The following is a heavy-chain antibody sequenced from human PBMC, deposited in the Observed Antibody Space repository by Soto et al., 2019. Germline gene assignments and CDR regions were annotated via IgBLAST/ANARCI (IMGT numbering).Heavy chain of an antibody. CDR3: VRHGAYSSGWYLAEYFQH. J-gene: IGHJ1*01. D-gene: IGHD6-19*01. V-gene: IGHV3-73*01. Sequence: GGSLRLSCAASGFTFSGSAMHWVRQASGKGLEWVGRIRSKANSYATAYAASVKGRFTISRDDSKNTAYLQMNSLKTEDTAVYYCVRHGAYSSGWYLAEYFQHWGQGTLVTVSS. CDR1: GFTFSGSA. CDR2: IRSKANSYAT.